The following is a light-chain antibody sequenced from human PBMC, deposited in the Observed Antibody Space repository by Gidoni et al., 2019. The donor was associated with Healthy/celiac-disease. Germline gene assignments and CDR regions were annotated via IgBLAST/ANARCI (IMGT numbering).Light chain of an antibody. Sequence: DIQMTQSPSSLSASVGDRVTITCRASQSISSYLNWYQQKPGKAPKLLIYAASSLQSGVPSRFSGSGSGTDFTLNISSLQPEDFATYYCQQSYSTPQVTFGPGTKVDIK. J-gene: IGKJ3*01. CDR2: AAS. CDR3: QQSYSTPQVT. CDR1: QSISSY. V-gene: IGKV1-39*01.